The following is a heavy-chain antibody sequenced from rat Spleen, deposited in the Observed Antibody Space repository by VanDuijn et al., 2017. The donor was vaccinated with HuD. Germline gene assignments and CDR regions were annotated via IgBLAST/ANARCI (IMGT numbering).Heavy chain of an antibody. CDR1: GYSITSSLR. J-gene: IGHJ3*01. CDR3: ARSDGTHYYLPFAN. V-gene: IGHV3-3*01. D-gene: IGHD1-12*02. CDR2: INSAGST. Sequence: EVQLQESGPGLVKPSQSLSLTCSVIGYSITSSLRWNWIRKFPGNELEWMGYINSAGSTIYNPSLQSRISITRDTSRNHFFLQVNSVTTEDTATYYCARSDGTHYYLPFANWGQGTVVTVSS.